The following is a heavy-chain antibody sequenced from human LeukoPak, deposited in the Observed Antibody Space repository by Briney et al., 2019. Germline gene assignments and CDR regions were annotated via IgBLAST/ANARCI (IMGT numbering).Heavy chain of an antibody. J-gene: IGHJ4*02. Sequence: PSETLSLTCAGYGGSFSGYYWSWIRQPPGKGLEWIGEINHSGSTNYNPSLKSRVTISVDTSKNQFSLKLSSVTAADTAVYYCARAAAALPGVWGQGTLVTVSS. CDR2: INHSGST. CDR1: GGSFSGYY. CDR3: ARAAAALPGV. V-gene: IGHV4-34*01. D-gene: IGHD6-13*01.